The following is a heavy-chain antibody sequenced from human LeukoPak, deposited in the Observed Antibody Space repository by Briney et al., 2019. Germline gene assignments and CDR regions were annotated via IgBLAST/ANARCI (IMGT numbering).Heavy chain of an antibody. CDR1: GYTFTGYY. CDR3: ARVAVAGFAYNWFDP. CDR2: INPNSGGT. Sequence: ASVKVSCKASGYTFTGYYMHWVRQAPGQGLEWMGWINPNSGGTNYAQKFQGRVTMTRDTSISTAYMELSRLRSDDTAVYYCARVAVAGFAYNWFDPWGQGTLVTVSS. D-gene: IGHD6-19*01. V-gene: IGHV1-2*02. J-gene: IGHJ5*02.